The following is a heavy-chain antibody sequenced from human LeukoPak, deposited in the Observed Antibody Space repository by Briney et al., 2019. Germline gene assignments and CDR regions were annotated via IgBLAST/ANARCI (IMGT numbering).Heavy chain of an antibody. J-gene: IGHJ4*02. D-gene: IGHD2-21*02. CDR2: ISSSSSTI. CDR1: GFTFSSYS. Sequence: GGSLRLSCAASGFTFSSYSMNWVRQAPGKGLEWVSYISSSSSTIYYADSVKGRFTISRDNAKNSLYLQMNSLRDEDTAVYYCARGPYCGGDCSHFDYWGQGTLVTVSS. V-gene: IGHV3-48*02. CDR3: ARGPYCGGDCSHFDY.